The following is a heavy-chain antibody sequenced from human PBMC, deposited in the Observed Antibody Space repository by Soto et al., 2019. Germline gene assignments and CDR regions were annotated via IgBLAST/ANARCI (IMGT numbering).Heavy chain of an antibody. V-gene: IGHV1-69*05. CDR2: IIPIFGTA. J-gene: IGHJ3*02. D-gene: IGHD2-2*01. CDR1: GGTFSSYA. Sequence: SVKVSCKASGGTFSSYAISWVRQAPGQGLEWMGGIIPIFGTANYAQKFQGRVTITTDESTSTAYMELSSLRSEDTAVYYCARDGVGDCSSTSCSLAAFDIWGQGTMVTVSS. CDR3: ARDGVGDCSSTSCSLAAFDI.